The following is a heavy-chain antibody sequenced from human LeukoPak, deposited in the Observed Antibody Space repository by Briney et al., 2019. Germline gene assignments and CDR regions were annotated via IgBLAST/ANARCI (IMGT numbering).Heavy chain of an antibody. D-gene: IGHD3-16*02. CDR2: IYYSGST. CDR1: GGSISSYY. Sequence: SETLSLTCTVSGGSISSYYWSWIRQPPGKGLEWIGYIYYSGSTNYNPSLKSRVTISVDTSKNQFSLKLSSVTAADTAVYYCARSLSEKRPLDYWGQGTLVTVSS. CDR3: ARSLSEKRPLDY. J-gene: IGHJ4*02. V-gene: IGHV4-59*12.